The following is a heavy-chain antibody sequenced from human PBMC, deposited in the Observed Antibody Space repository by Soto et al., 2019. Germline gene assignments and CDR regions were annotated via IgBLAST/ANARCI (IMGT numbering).Heavy chain of an antibody. CDR3: ARVDSGWQHNLLNYYYGMDV. CDR1: GFTFSSYS. CDR2: ISSSSSTI. D-gene: IGHD6-19*01. J-gene: IGHJ6*02. Sequence: GSLRLSCAASGFTFSSYSMNWVRQAPGKGLEWVSYISSSSSTIYYADSVKGRFTISRDNAKNSLYLQMNSLRDEDTAVYYCARVDSGWQHNLLNYYYGMDVWGQGTTVTVSS. V-gene: IGHV3-48*02.